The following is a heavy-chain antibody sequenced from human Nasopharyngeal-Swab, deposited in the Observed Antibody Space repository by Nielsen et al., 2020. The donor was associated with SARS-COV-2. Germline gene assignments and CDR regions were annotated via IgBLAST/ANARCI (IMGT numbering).Heavy chain of an antibody. Sequence: TLSLTCTVSGGPINTDAYHWTRTRQLPGRRLEWIGSTYYDGTAYYNSSPKSRMIMAVDTSKNHFSLTLGSVTAADTAIYYCARVRSLYVDLWGQGALVTVSS. D-gene: IGHD1-26*01. CDR1: GGPINTDAYH. J-gene: IGHJ4*02. CDR2: TYYDGTA. V-gene: IGHV4-31*03. CDR3: ARVRSLYVDL.